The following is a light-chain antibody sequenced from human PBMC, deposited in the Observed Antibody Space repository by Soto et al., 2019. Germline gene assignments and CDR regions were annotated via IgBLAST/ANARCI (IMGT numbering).Light chain of an antibody. CDR2: EVS. Sequence: QSVLTQPPSASGSPGQSVTISCTGTSSDVGGYNYVSWYQQHPGKAPKLMIYEVSKRPSGVPDRFSGSKFGNTASLTVSGLQADDEADYYCSSYGGSNTFGVFGTGTKVTVL. V-gene: IGLV2-8*01. CDR1: SSDVGGYNY. CDR3: SSYGGSNTFGV. J-gene: IGLJ1*01.